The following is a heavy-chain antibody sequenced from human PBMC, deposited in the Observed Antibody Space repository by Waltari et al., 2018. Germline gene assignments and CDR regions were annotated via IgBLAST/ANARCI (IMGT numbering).Heavy chain of an antibody. V-gene: IGHV1-2*02. D-gene: IGHD3-10*01. CDR3: ARAWFNSGFDY. Sequence: QGQPVQPGAEVKRPGASVQVSYKSSGYTFTANYVHWVRQAPGQGLEWMGWIHPNSGATDYAQQFQGRVTMTLDTSISTLYMELSRLGSDDTAVYYCARAWFNSGFDYWGQGSLVTVSS. CDR1: GYTFTANY. CDR2: IHPNSGAT. J-gene: IGHJ4*02.